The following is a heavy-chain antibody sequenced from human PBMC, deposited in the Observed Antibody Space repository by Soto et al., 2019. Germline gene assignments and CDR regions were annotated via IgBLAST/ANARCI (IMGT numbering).Heavy chain of an antibody. V-gene: IGHV4-59*01. Sequence: SETLSLTCTVSGGSISRYYWSWIRQPPGKGLEWIGYIYYSGSTNYNPSLKSRVTISVDTSKNQFSLKLSSVTAADTAVYYCARDTSYYSYYRMDVWGQGTTVTVSS. CDR2: IYYSGST. CDR1: GGSISRYY. J-gene: IGHJ6*02. CDR3: ARDTSYYSYYRMDV.